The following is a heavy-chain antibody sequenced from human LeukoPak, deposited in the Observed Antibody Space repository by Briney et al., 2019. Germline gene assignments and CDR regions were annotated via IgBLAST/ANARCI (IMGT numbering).Heavy chain of an antibody. V-gene: IGHV3-15*01. CDR3: TTEGRGGYDY. CDR1: GFTFSNAW. J-gene: IGHJ4*02. CDR2: IKRKTDGGTT. Sequence: GGSLRLSCAASGFTFSNAWMSWVRQAPGKGLEWVGRIKRKTDGGTTDYAAPVKGRFTISRDDSKNTLYLQMNSLKTEDTAVYYCTTEGRGGYDYWGQGILVTVSS. D-gene: IGHD5-24*01.